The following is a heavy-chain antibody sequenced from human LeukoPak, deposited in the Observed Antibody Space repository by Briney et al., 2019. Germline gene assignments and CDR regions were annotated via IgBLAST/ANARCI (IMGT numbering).Heavy chain of an antibody. CDR2: IKIDGGST. D-gene: IGHD1-26*01. CDR1: GFTFSGYS. V-gene: IGHV3-74*01. Sequence: PGGSLRLSCAASGFTFSGYSMHWVRHVPGKKLMWVSQIKIDGGSTIYADSVEGRFPVSRDNAKNTLYLQMHSLRVEDTAIYYCARDGPGADGDLDYWVQGTLVSVP. CDR3: ARDGPGADGDLDY. J-gene: IGHJ4*02.